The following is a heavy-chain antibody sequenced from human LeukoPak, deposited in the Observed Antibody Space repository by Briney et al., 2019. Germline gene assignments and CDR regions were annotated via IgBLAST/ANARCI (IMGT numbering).Heavy chain of an antibody. J-gene: IGHJ4*02. D-gene: IGHD3-10*01. Sequence: TGGSLRLSCAASGFTFSDYWMHWVRQAPGKGLVWVSRINSDGSATNYADSVKGRFTISRDNAKNTLYLQMNNLRAEDTAIYYCATDSYVSGSYYRLFYWGQGTLVTVSS. CDR2: INSDGSAT. V-gene: IGHV3-74*01. CDR3: ATDSYVSGSYYRLFY. CDR1: GFTFSDYW.